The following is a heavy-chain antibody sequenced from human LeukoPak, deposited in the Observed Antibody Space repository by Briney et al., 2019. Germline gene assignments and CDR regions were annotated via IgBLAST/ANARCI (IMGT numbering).Heavy chain of an antibody. CDR2: IIPIFGTA. D-gene: IGHD3-16*02. CDR1: GGTFSSYA. Sequence: EASVKVSCKASGGTFSSYAISWVRQAPGQGLEWMGGIIPIFGTANYAQKFQGRVTITTDESTSTAYMELSSLRSEDTAAYYCARDRVDDYVWGSYRYRTRSFDYWGQGTLVTVSS. V-gene: IGHV1-69*05. J-gene: IGHJ4*02. CDR3: ARDRVDDYVWGSYRYRTRSFDY.